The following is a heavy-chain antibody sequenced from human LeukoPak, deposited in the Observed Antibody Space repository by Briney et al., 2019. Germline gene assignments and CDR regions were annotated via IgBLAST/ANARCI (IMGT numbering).Heavy chain of an antibody. J-gene: IGHJ4*02. V-gene: IGHV3-48*03. CDR3: ARDSGSGTTGNEFDY. CDR1: GFTFSNYE. CDR2: ISESGSLI. D-gene: IGHD1-1*01. Sequence: PGGSLRLSCAASGFTFSNYEMNWVRQAPGKGLEGVAYISESGSLIYYADSVMGRFTISRDNSKNSLFLQMSSLRAEDTAVYYCARDSGSGTTGNEFDYWGQGTLVSVSS.